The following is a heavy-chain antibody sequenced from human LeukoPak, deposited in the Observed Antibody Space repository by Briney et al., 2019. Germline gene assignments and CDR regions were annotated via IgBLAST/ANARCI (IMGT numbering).Heavy chain of an antibody. CDR1: GGSFSGYY. CDR3: GRGRWAVGIGATISRHNWFDP. Sequence: PSETLSLTCAVYGGSFSGYYWSWIRQPPGKGLEWIGEINHSGSTNYNPSLKSRVTISVDTSKNQFSLKLSSVTAADTGVYYCGRGRWAVGIGATISRHNWFDPWGQGTLVTVPS. J-gene: IGHJ5*02. CDR2: INHSGST. V-gene: IGHV4-34*01. D-gene: IGHD5-12*01.